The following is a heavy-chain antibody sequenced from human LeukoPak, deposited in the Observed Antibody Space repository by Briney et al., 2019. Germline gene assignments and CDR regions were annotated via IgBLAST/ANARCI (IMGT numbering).Heavy chain of an antibody. CDR2: MNPNSGNT. CDR3: AGRRYDSSGYYYEPRYYYGMDV. CDR1: GYTFTSYD. D-gene: IGHD3-22*01. V-gene: IGHV1-8*01. Sequence: ASVKVSCKASGYTFTSYDINWVRQATGQGLEWMGWMNPNSGNTGYAQKFQGRVIMTRDKSKSTAYMELSSLRSEDTAVYYCAGRRYDSSGYYYEPRYYYGMDVWGQGTTVTVSS. J-gene: IGHJ6*02.